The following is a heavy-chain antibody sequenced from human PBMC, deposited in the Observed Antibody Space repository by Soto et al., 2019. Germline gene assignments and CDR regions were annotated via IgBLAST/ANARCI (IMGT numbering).Heavy chain of an antibody. CDR3: ARDAGVAVAGPEDY. CDR1: GYTFTTYG. Sequence: QIQLVQSGAEVKKPGASVKVSCKTSGYTFTTYGISSVRQAPGQGLEWMGWISVYNGNTNYAQKIQGRVTMTTDTSTSTAYMELRSLRSDDTAVYYCARDAGVAVAGPEDYWGQGTLVTVSS. D-gene: IGHD6-19*01. V-gene: IGHV1-18*04. J-gene: IGHJ4*02. CDR2: ISVYNGNT.